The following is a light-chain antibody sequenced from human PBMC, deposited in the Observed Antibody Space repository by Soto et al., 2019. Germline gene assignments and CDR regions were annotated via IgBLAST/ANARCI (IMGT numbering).Light chain of an antibody. CDR2: DAS. Sequence: DLQMTQSPSSLSASVGDRVTITCQASHDISNYLNWYQQKPGKAPKLLIYDASNLETGVPSRISGSGSGTDFTFTISSLQPEDIATYYCQQYDNLPLTFGGGTKVEIK. CDR3: QQYDNLPLT. CDR1: HDISNY. V-gene: IGKV1-33*01. J-gene: IGKJ4*01.